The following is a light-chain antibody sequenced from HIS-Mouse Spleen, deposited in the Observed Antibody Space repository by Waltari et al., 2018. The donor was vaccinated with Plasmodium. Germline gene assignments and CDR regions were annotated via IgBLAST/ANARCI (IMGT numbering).Light chain of an antibody. CDR3: NSRDSSGNHLV. Sequence: SSELTQDPAVSVALGQTVRITCQGDSLRSYSAHWYQQKPGQAPVLVIYGKNNPPSGIPDRFSGSSSGNTASLTITGAQAEDEADYYCNSRDSSGNHLVFGGGTKLTVL. CDR1: SLRSYS. V-gene: IGLV3-19*01. CDR2: GKN. J-gene: IGLJ2*01.